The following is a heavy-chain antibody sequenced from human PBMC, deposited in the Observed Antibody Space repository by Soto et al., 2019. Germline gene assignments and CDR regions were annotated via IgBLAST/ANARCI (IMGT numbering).Heavy chain of an antibody. CDR1: GFTVSSYH. CDR3: ARGTYYYDRSGYYSY. V-gene: IGHV3-21*01. D-gene: IGHD3-22*01. Sequence: GGSVRLSCAASGFTVSSYHMSWVRQAPGKGLEWVSSISSSSSYIYYADSVKGRFTISRDNAKNSLYLQMNSLRAEDTAVYYCARGTYYYDRSGYYSYWGQGTLVTVSS. J-gene: IGHJ4*02. CDR2: ISSSSSYI.